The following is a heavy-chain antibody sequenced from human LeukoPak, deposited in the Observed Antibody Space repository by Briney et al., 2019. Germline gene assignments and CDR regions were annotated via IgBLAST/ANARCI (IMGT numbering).Heavy chain of an antibody. CDR3: ARVRLPGYPYYMDV. CDR1: GFTFSNYD. D-gene: IGHD5-12*01. CDR2: IGTAGDI. J-gene: IGHJ6*03. V-gene: IGHV3-13*01. Sequence: GGSLRLSCAASGFTFSNYDMHWVRQATGKGLEWVSGIGTAGDIYYPGSVKGRFTISRDNAKNTLYLQMNSLRAEDTAVYYCARVRLPGYPYYMDVWGKGTTVTISS.